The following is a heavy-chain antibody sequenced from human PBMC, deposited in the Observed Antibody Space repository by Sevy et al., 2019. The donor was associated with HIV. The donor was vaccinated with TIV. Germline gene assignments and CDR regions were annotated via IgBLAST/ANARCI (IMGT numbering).Heavy chain of an antibody. CDR3: AKGGRSYGDSYFDH. CDR2: ISGSGNSA. D-gene: IGHD5-18*01. V-gene: IGHV3-23*01. CDR1: GFTFSISA. Sequence: GESLKISCAASGFTFSISAMTWVRQAPGKGLEWASVISGSGNSAYYADSVKGRFTISRDNSKNTLSLQMNSLRAEDTAVYYCAKGGRSYGDSYFDHWGQGTLVTVSS. J-gene: IGHJ4*02.